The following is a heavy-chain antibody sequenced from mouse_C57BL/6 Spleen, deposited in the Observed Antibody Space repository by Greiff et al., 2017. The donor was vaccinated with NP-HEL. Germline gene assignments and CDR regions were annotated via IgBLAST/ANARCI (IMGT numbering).Heavy chain of an antibody. CDR1: GYTFTSYG. CDR2: IYPRSGNT. D-gene: IGHD1-1*01. V-gene: IGHV1-81*01. Sequence: VQLQQSGAELARPGASVKLSCKASGYTFTSYGISWVKQRTGQGLEWIGEIYPRSGNTYYNEKFKGKATLTADKSSSTAYMELRSLTSEDSAVYFCARDTTVVDWDFDVWGTGTTVTVSS. CDR3: ARDTTVVDWDFDV. J-gene: IGHJ1*03.